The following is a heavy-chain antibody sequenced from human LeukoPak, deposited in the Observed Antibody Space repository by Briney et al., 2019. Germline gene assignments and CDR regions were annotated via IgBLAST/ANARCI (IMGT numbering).Heavy chain of an antibody. CDR2: INHSGST. V-gene: IGHV4-34*01. J-gene: IGHJ5*02. Sequence: SETPSLTCAVYGGSFSGYYWSWIRQPPGKGLEWIGEINHSGSTNYNPSLKSRVTISVDTSKNQFSLKLSSVTAADTAVYYCAREWQLVLALSGWFDPWGQGTLVTVSS. CDR1: GGSFSGYY. D-gene: IGHD6-13*01. CDR3: AREWQLVLALSGWFDP.